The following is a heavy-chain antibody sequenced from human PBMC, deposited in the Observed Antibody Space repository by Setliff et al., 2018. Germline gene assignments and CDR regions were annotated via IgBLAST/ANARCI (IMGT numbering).Heavy chain of an antibody. V-gene: IGHV3-53*01. Sequence: GGSLRLSCAASGFTVSSNYMSWVRQAPGKGLEWGSVIYSGGSTYYADSVKGRFTISRDKSKNTLYLQMNSWRAEDTAVYYCAREKPMVRGGLGYFDYWGQGTLVTVSS. CDR1: GFTVSSNY. CDR2: IYSGGST. J-gene: IGHJ4*02. D-gene: IGHD3-10*01. CDR3: AREKPMVRGGLGYFDY.